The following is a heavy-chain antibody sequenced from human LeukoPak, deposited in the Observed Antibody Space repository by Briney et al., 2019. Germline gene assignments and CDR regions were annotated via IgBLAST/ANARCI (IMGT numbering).Heavy chain of an antibody. V-gene: IGHV4-61*02. J-gene: IGHJ3*02. CDR1: GGSISSGSYY. Sequence: PSETLSLTCTVSGGSISSGSYYWSWIRQPAGKGLEWIGRIYTSGSTNYNPSLKSRVTISVDTSKNQFSLKLSSVTAAGTAVYYCARGVPPKAFDIWGQGTMVTVSS. D-gene: IGHD3-10*01. CDR2: IYTSGST. CDR3: ARGVPPKAFDI.